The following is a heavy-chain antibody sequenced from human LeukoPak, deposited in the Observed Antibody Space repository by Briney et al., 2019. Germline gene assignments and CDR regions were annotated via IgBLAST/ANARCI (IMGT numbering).Heavy chain of an antibody. CDR2: INPSGGST. Sequence: ASVKVSCKASGYTFTSYYMHWVRQAPGQGLEWMGIINPSGGSTSYAQKFQGRVTMTRDTSTSTVYMELSSLRSEDTAVYYCARDEAYYYDSSGQGDYWGQGTLVTVSS. J-gene: IGHJ4*02. CDR3: ARDEAYYYDSSGQGDY. V-gene: IGHV1-46*01. CDR1: GYTFTSYY. D-gene: IGHD3-22*01.